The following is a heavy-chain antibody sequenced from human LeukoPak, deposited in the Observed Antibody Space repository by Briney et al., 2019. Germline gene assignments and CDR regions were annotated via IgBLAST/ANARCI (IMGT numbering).Heavy chain of an antibody. CDR2: ISAYNGNT. CDR3: ARSIAVAGSNWFDP. J-gene: IGHJ5*02. Sequence: ASVKVSCKASGYTFTSYGISWVRQAPGQGLKWMGWISAYNGNTNYAQKLQGRVTMTTDTSTSTAYMELRSLRSDDTAVYYCARSIAVAGSNWFDPWGQGTLVTVSS. D-gene: IGHD6-19*01. CDR1: GYTFTSYG. V-gene: IGHV1-18*01.